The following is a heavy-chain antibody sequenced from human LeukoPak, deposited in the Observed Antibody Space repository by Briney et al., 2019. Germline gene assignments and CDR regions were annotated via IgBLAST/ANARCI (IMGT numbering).Heavy chain of an antibody. CDR1: GGSISSYY. V-gene: IGHV4-59*08. CDR3: ARQTPETLDY. CDR2: IYYSGST. J-gene: IGHJ4*02. Sequence: MPSETLSLTCTVSGGSISSYYWSWIRQPPGKGLEWIGYIYYSGSTNYNPSLKSRVTISVDTSKNQFSLKLSSVTAADTAVYYCARQTPETLDYWGQGTLVSVSS.